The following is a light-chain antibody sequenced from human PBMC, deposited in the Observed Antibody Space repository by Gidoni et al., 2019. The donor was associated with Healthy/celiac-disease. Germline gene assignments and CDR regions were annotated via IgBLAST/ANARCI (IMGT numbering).Light chain of an antibody. CDR1: QSVLYSSNNKNY. V-gene: IGKV4-1*01. Sequence: DIVMTQSPDSLAVSLGERATINCKSSQSVLYSSNNKNYLSWYQQKPGQPPKLLIYWASTRESGVPDRVRGSGSGTDFTLTISSLQAEDVAVYYCQQYYSTPPLHTFGQGTKLEI. CDR3: QQYYSTPPLHT. J-gene: IGKJ2*01. CDR2: WAS.